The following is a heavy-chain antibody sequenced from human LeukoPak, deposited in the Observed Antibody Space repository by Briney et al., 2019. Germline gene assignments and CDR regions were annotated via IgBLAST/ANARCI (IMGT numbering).Heavy chain of an antibody. Sequence: PGRSLRLSCAASGFTFSSYSMNWVRQAPGKRLEWVSYFSTRSSTISYADSVKGRFAISRDNAKNSLYLQMNSLRDEDTAVYYCARDHDYGFDYWGQGTLVTVSS. V-gene: IGHV3-48*02. D-gene: IGHD4-17*01. J-gene: IGHJ4*02. CDR1: GFTFSSYS. CDR3: ARDHDYGFDY. CDR2: FSTRSSTI.